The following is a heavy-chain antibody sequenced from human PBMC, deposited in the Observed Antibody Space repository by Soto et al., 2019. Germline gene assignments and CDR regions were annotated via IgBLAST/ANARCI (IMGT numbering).Heavy chain of an antibody. V-gene: IGHV3-23*01. Sequence: EVQLLESGGGLVQPGGSLRLSCAASGFTFSSYAMSWVRQAPGKGLEWVSAISGSGGSTYYADSVKGRFTISRDNSKNTLYLQMNSLRAADTAVYYCAARFLEWPPFDYWGQGTLVTVSS. CDR3: AARFLEWPPFDY. CDR2: ISGSGGST. J-gene: IGHJ4*02. CDR1: GFTFSSYA. D-gene: IGHD3-3*01.